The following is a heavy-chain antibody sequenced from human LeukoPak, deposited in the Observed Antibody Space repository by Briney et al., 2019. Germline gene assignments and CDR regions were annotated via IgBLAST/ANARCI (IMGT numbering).Heavy chain of an antibody. CDR1: GYTLTELS. J-gene: IGHJ4*02. CDR3: ARTGGY. V-gene: IGHV1-24*01. CDR2: FDPEDGET. Sequence: GASVKISCKVSGYTLTELSMHWVRQAPGKGLEWMGGFDPEDGETIYAQKFQGRVTMTRNTSISTAYMELSSLRSEDTAVYYCARTGGYWGQGTLVTVSS.